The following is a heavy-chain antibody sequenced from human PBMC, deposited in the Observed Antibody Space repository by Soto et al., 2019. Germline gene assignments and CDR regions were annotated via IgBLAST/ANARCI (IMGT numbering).Heavy chain of an antibody. V-gene: IGHV4-34*01. Sequence: QVQLQQWGAGLLKPSETLSLTCAVFGGSVNSGNYYWSWIRQPPGKGLEWIGEMSHSGGTHFNPSLKIRVTLSVDTDKNQFSLKMSSVTAADTALYYCARVERGTATTVVDAFDIWGPGTMVTVSS. CDR3: ARVERGTATTVVDAFDI. CDR2: MSHSGGT. D-gene: IGHD1-7*01. CDR1: GGSVNSGNYY. J-gene: IGHJ3*02.